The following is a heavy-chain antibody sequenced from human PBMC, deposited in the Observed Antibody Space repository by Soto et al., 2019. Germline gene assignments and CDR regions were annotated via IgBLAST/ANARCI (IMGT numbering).Heavy chain of an antibody. V-gene: IGHV4-39*01. CDR1: GGSISTSTYY. CDR3: AKHGTYGDFDY. Sequence: SETLSLTCTVSGGSISTSTYYWSWIRQPPGKGLEWIGSIYYSGSTFYNPSLKSRLTISVDTSKNQFSLKLSSVTAADTAVYYCAKHGTYGDFDYWGQGILVTVSS. CDR2: IYYSGST. D-gene: IGHD4-17*01. J-gene: IGHJ4*02.